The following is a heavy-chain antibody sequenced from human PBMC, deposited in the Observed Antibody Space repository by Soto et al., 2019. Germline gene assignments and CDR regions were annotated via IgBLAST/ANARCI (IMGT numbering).Heavy chain of an antibody. Sequence: QVQLVQSGAEVKKPGSSVKVSCTASGGTFSSYAISWVRQAPGQGLEWMGGLIPISETTNYAQKFQGRVTITADESKSTAYMELSSLRSEDTAVYYCARSQGSSTSLEIYYYYYYGMDVWGQGTTVTVSS. CDR2: LIPISETT. CDR1: GGTFSSYA. CDR3: ARSQGSSTSLEIYYYYYYGMDV. V-gene: IGHV1-69*01. D-gene: IGHD2-2*01. J-gene: IGHJ6*02.